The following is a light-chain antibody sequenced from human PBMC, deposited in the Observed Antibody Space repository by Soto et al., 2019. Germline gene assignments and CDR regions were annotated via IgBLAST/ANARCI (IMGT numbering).Light chain of an antibody. J-gene: IGKJ2*01. CDR1: QSLLHSNGYNY. Sequence: DIVMTQSPLSLPVTPGDPASISCRSSQSLLHSNGYNYLDWYLQEPGQSPQLLIYLGSNRASGVPDRFSGSGSGTDFTLKISRVEAEDVGVYYCMQALQTPYTFGQGTKLEIK. CDR2: LGS. CDR3: MQALQTPYT. V-gene: IGKV2-28*01.